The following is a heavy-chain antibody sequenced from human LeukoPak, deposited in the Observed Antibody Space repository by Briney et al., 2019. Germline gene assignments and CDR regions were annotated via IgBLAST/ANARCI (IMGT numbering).Heavy chain of an antibody. CDR2: LNPSGGSS. Sequence: GASVKVSCKASGYTVTSYYMHWVRQAPGQGLEWMAILNPSGGSSNYAQKFQGRVTITADESTSTTYMELSSLRSEDTAVYYCARENCSSTSCDYYGMDVWGQGTTVTVSS. CDR3: ARENCSSTSCDYYGMDV. D-gene: IGHD2-2*01. CDR1: GYTVTSYY. J-gene: IGHJ6*02. V-gene: IGHV1-46*01.